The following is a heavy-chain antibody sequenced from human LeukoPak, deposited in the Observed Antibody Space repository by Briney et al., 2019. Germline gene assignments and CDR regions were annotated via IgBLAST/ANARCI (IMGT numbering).Heavy chain of an antibody. V-gene: IGHV3-9*01. D-gene: IGHD2-2*01. CDR2: ISWNSGSI. J-gene: IGHJ4*02. Sequence: PGGSLRLSCAASGFTFDDYAMHWVRQAPGKGLEWVSGISWNSGSIGYADSVKGRFTISRDNAKNSLYLRMNSLRAEDTALYYCAKDRIGYCSSTSCSAPFDYWGQGTLVTVSS. CDR3: AKDRIGYCSSTSCSAPFDY. CDR1: GFTFDDYA.